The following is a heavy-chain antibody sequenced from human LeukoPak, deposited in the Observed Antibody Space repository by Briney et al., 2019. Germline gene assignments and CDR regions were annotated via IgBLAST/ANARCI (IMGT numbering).Heavy chain of an antibody. CDR2: INHSGST. J-gene: IGHJ6*03. Sequence: SETLSLTCALYGGSFSGYYWSWIRQPPGKGLEWLGEINHSGSTNYNPSLKSRVTISVDTSKNQFSLKLSSVTAADTAVYYCARGPSLAAAVNPRSGYYYYMDVWGKGTTVTVSS. D-gene: IGHD6-13*01. CDR3: ARGPSLAAAVNPRSGYYYYMDV. CDR1: GGSFSGYY. V-gene: IGHV4-34*01.